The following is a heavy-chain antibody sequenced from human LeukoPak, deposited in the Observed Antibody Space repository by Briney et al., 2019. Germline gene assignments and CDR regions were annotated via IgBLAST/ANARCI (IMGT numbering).Heavy chain of an antibody. Sequence: PSETLSLTCTVSGGANSSYYWSWIRQPAGKGLEWIGRIYTSGSTNYNPSLKSRVPMSVDTSKNQFSLKLSSVTAADTAVYYCARDSCSSTSCYEYFDYWGQGTLVTVSS. CDR2: IYTSGST. CDR1: GGANSSYY. V-gene: IGHV4-4*07. CDR3: ARDSCSSTSCYEYFDY. J-gene: IGHJ4*02. D-gene: IGHD2-2*01.